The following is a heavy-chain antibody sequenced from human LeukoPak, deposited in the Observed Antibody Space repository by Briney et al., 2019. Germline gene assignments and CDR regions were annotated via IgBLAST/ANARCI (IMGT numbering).Heavy chain of an antibody. CDR3: ARGARIGSYSSSWFFSPPLDY. V-gene: IGHV4-34*01. D-gene: IGHD6-13*01. Sequence: PSETLSLTCAVYGGSFSGYYWSWIRQPPGKGLEWIGEINHSGSTNYNPSLKSRVTISVDTSKNQFSLKLSSVTAADTAVYYCARGARIGSYSSSWFFSPPLDYWGQGTLVTVSS. CDR1: GGSFSGYY. CDR2: INHSGST. J-gene: IGHJ4*02.